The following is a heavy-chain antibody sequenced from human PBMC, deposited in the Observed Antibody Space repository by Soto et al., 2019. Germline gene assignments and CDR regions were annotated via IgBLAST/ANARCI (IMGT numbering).Heavy chain of an antibody. CDR2: IIPIFGTA. CDR1: GYTFTSYG. J-gene: IGHJ5*02. D-gene: IGHD2-2*01. V-gene: IGHV1-69*13. CDR3: ARQGVVVVPAAYGGNWFDP. Sequence: GASVKVSCKASGYTFTSYGISWVRQAPGQGLEWMGGIIPIFGTANYAQKFQGRVTITADESTSTAYMELSSLRSEDTAVYYCARQGVVVVPAAYGGNWFDPWGQGTLVTVSS.